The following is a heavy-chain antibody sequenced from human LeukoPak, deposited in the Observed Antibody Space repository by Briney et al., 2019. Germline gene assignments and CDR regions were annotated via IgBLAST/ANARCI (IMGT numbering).Heavy chain of an antibody. V-gene: IGHV1-2*02. CDR1: GCTFTGYY. D-gene: IGHD4-11*01. CDR3: ARPLTAVTMIYYYYGLDV. CDR2: INPNSGGT. J-gene: IGHJ6*02. Sequence: SVKVSCKASGCTFTGYYMHWVRQAPGQGRAGMGWINPNSGGTHYAQDSQGRVTMTRDTSISTGYMEPSRLRSDATAVYYCARPLTAVTMIYYYYGLDVWGQGAAVTVSS.